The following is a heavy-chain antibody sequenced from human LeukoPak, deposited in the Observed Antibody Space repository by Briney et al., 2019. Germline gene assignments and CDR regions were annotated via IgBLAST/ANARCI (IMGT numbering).Heavy chain of an antibody. D-gene: IGHD4-17*01. Sequence: GGSLRLSCAASRFTFDEYGMIWVRQTAGKGLEWVFGINWNGRSIGYADSVKGRFTISRDDAKNLLYLDMNSLRAEDTAVYYCARGHTAVTRHFDFWGQGTLVTVSS. J-gene: IGHJ4*02. V-gene: IGHV3-20*04. CDR3: ARGHTAVTRHFDF. CDR1: RFTFDEYG. CDR2: INWNGRSI.